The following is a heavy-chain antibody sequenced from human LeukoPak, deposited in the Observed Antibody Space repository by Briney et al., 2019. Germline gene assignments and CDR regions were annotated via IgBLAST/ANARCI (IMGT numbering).Heavy chain of an antibody. V-gene: IGHV4-59*01. D-gene: IGHD6-19*01. J-gene: IGHJ4*02. Sequence: SETLSLTCTVSGGSISSYYWSWIRQPPGKGLEWIGYIYYGGSTNYNPSLKSRVTISVDTSKNQFSLKLSSVTAADTAVYYCAREGRDLLDGGWYGYYFDYWGQGTLVTVSS. CDR3: AREGRDLLDGGWYGYYFDY. CDR2: IYYGGST. CDR1: GGSISSYY.